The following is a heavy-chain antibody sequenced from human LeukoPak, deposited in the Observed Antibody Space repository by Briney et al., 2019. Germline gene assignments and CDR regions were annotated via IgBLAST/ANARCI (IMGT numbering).Heavy chain of an antibody. V-gene: IGHV3-9*01. J-gene: IGHJ4*02. CDR2: ISWNSGSI. CDR1: GFTFDDYA. Sequence: GGSLRLSCAASGFTFDDYAMHWVRQAPGKGLEWVSGISWNSGSIGYADSVKGRFTISRDNAKNSLYLQMNSLRAEDTALYYCAKDHSASYSSSWYYFDYWGQGTLVTVSS. CDR3: AKDHSASYSSSWYYFDY. D-gene: IGHD6-13*01.